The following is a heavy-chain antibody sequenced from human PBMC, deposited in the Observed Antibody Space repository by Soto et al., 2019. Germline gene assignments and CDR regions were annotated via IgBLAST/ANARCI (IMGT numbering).Heavy chain of an antibody. CDR2: IYYSGST. D-gene: IGHD6-19*01. CDR1: GGSISSYY. J-gene: IGHJ4*02. CDR3: ARDRAVAGEFDY. Sequence: SETLSLTCTVSGGSISSYYWSWIRQPSGKGLEWIGYIYYSGSTNYNPSLKSRVTISVDTSKNQFSLKLSSVTAADTAVYYCARDRAVAGEFDYWGQGTLVTVSS. V-gene: IGHV4-59*01.